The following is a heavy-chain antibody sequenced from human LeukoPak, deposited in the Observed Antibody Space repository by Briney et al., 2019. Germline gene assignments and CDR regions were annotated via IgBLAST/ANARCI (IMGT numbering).Heavy chain of an antibody. CDR3: ARGGWFHDR. Sequence: ETLCLTCTVSGGSISSSSYYWGWIRQPPGKGLEWIGSIYYSGSTYYNPSLKSRVTISVDTSKNQFSLKLSSVTAADTAVYYCARGGWFHDRWGQGTLVTVSS. CDR1: GGSISSSSYY. CDR2: IYYSGST. J-gene: IGHJ5*02. V-gene: IGHV4-39*01. D-gene: IGHD6-19*01.